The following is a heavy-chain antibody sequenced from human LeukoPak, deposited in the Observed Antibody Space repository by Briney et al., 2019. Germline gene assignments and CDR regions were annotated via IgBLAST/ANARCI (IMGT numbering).Heavy chain of an antibody. CDR3: TGAVGSDY. CDR1: VSTFTDYY. CDR2: INHNSGGT. D-gene: IGHD1-26*01. J-gene: IGHJ4*02. Sequence: GASVKLSCKASVSTFTDYYMNWVRQAPGQGLEWMGWINHNSGGTNHAQKFQGRVTLTRDKSITTTYMELSSLMSDDTTMYYCTGAVGSDYWGQGTLVTVSS. V-gene: IGHV1-2*02.